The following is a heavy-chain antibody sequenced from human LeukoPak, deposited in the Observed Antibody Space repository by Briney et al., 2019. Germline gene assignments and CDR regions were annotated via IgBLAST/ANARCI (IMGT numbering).Heavy chain of an antibody. CDR1: GYTFTCYY. Sequence: GASVKVPCKASGYTFTCYYMHWVRQAPGQGLEWMGWINPNSGGTNYAQKFQGRVTMTRDMSISTAYMELSRPRSDDTAVYYCARGRGYSYGLSYYYYGMDVWGQGTTVTVSS. J-gene: IGHJ6*02. CDR3: ARGRGYSYGLSYYYYGMDV. V-gene: IGHV1-2*02. D-gene: IGHD5-18*01. CDR2: INPNSGGT.